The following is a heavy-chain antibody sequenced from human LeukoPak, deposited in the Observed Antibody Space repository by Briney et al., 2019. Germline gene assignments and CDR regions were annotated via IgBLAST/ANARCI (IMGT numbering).Heavy chain of an antibody. CDR2: ISYDGSNK. V-gene: IGHV3-30-3*01. CDR3: ATQAFVVVTATVDY. CDR1: GFTFSTRW. Sequence: GGSLRLSCAASGFTFSTRWMSWVRQAPGKGLEWVAVISYDGSNKYYADSVKGRFTISRDNSKNTLYLQMNSLRAEDTAVYYCATQAFVVVTATVDYWGQGTLVTVSS. D-gene: IGHD2-21*02. J-gene: IGHJ4*02.